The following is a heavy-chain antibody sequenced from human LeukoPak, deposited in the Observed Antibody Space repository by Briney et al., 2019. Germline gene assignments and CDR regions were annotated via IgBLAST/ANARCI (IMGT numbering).Heavy chain of an antibody. J-gene: IGHJ4*02. CDR3: ASPYRDSDWLLYG. CDR1: GFTFSSYG. CDR2: IWYDGSNK. V-gene: IGHV3-33*01. Sequence: GGSLRLSCAASGFTFSSYGMHWVRQAPGKGLEWVAVIWYDGSNKYYADSVKGRFTISRDNSKNTLYLQMNSLRAEDTAVYYCASPYRDSDWLLYGWGQGTLVTVSS. D-gene: IGHD3-9*01.